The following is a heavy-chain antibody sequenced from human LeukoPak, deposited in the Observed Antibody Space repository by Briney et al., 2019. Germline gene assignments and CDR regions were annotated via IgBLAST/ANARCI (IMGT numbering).Heavy chain of an antibody. J-gene: IGHJ4*02. CDR3: VRLHSSSPPGAFHY. CDR2: IYYSGNT. CDR1: GGSISSYY. V-gene: IGHV4-59*08. Sequence: SETLSLTCSVSGGSISSYYWSWIRQSPGRGLEWIVYIYYSGNTNYNPSLKSRLTISVDTSNNQFSLKLSSVTAADTAVYYCVRLHSSSPPGAFHYWGQGILVTVSS. D-gene: IGHD6-13*01.